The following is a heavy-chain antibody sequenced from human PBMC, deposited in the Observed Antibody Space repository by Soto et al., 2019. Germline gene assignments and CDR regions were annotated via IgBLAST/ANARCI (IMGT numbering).Heavy chain of an antibody. J-gene: IGHJ5*02. CDR1: CVSITNHL. CDR2: IYYSGTT. V-gene: IGHV4-59*11. Sequence: SETLSLTCSVSCVSITNHLWSWIRQPPGRGLEWIAYIYYSGTTDYNPSLKSRVTISVDTSKNQFSLKLSSVTAADTAVYYCARGLWFDPWGQGTLVTAPQ. CDR3: ARGLWFDP.